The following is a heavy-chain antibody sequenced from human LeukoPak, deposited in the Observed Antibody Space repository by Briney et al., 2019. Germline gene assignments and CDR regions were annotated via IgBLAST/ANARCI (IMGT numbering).Heavy chain of an antibody. V-gene: IGHV4-30-2*03. CDR2: IYYSGST. CDR1: GGSISSGGYS. D-gene: IGHD5-12*01. CDR3: ARHVSGYAYFDY. J-gene: IGHJ4*02. Sequence: SETLSLTCAVSGGSISSGGYSWSWIRQPPGKGLEWIGSIYYSGSTYYNPSLKSRVTISVDTSKNQFSLKLSSVTAADTAVYCCARHVSGYAYFDYWGQGTLVTVSS.